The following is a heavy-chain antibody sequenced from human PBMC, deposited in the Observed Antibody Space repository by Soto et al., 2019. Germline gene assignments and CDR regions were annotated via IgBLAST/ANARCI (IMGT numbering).Heavy chain of an antibody. CDR2: IYNFGTT. CDR3: ARGKDDYIMI. J-gene: IGHJ4*02. V-gene: IGHV4-31*03. Sequence: PSETLSLTCTVSGASINNGGYHWGWIRQYPGEGLEWIGYIYNFGTTYYNPSLKSRVTISIDTSKNQFSLKMNSVTAADTAVYHCARGKDDYIMIWGQGTLVTVSS. CDR1: GASINNGGYH. D-gene: IGHD4-4*01.